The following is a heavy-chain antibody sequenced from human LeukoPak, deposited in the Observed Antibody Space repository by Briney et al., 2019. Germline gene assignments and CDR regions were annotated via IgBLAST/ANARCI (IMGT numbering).Heavy chain of an antibody. CDR3: ARELGSDYGGYSP. Sequence: SETLSLTCSVSGGSMRSDSSFWSWIRQPAGKGLEWIGRIYATGNTNYYPSLERRVTISVDTSKNQFSLELTSVTAADTAVYYCARELGSDYGGYSPWGQGTLVTVSS. D-gene: IGHD4-23*01. V-gene: IGHV4-61*02. CDR1: GGSMRSDSSF. J-gene: IGHJ5*02. CDR2: IYATGNT.